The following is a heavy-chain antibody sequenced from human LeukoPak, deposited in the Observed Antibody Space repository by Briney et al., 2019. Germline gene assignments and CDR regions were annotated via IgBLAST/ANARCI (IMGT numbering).Heavy chain of an antibody. V-gene: IGHV4-59*01. J-gene: IGHJ4*02. Sequence: PSETLSLTCTVSGGSISSYYWSWIRQPPGKGLEWIGYIYYSGSTNYNPSLKSRVTISVDTSKNQFSLKLSSVTAADTAVYYCARIGGYDWAPIGYWGQGTLVTVSS. CDR1: GGSISSYY. CDR2: IYYSGST. CDR3: ARIGGYDWAPIGY. D-gene: IGHD5-12*01.